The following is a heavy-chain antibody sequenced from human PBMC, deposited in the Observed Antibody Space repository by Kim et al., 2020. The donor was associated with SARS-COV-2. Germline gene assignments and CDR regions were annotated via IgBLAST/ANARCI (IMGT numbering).Heavy chain of an antibody. CDR2: ISAYNGNT. Sequence: ASVKVSCKDSGYTFTSYGISWVRQAPGQGLEWMGWISAYNGNTNYAQKLQGRVTMTTDTSTSTAYMELRSLRSDDTAVYYCARDPILEWGWYYYGMDVWGQGTTVTVSS. CDR3: ARDPILEWGWYYYGMDV. J-gene: IGHJ6*02. V-gene: IGHV1-18*04. D-gene: IGHD3-3*01. CDR1: GYTFTSYG.